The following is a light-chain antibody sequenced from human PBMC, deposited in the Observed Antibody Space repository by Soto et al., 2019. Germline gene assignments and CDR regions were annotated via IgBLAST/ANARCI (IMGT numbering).Light chain of an antibody. CDR1: QSVSSY. CDR2: DAS. V-gene: IGKV3-11*01. J-gene: IGKJ2*01. Sequence: EIVLTQSPATLSLSPGERATLSCRASQSVSSYLAWYQQKPGQAPRLLIYDASNRATGIPARFSGGGSGTDFTLTISSLEPEDFAVYYCQQRFNGPRFTFGQGTKLDIK. CDR3: QQRFNGPRFT.